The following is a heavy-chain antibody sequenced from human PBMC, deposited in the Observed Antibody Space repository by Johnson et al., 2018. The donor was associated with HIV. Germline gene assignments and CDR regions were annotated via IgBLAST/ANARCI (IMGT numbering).Heavy chain of an antibody. CDR2: IYSGGST. Sequence: VQLVESGGGLIQPGGSLRLSCAASGFTVSSNYMRWVRQAPGKGLEWVSDIYSGGSTYYADSVKGRFTISRDNSKNTLYLQMNSLRAGDAAVYYCARERGQLVRYAFDIWGQGTMVTVSS. J-gene: IGHJ3*02. CDR1: GFTVSSNY. D-gene: IGHD6-6*01. V-gene: IGHV3-66*03. CDR3: ARERGQLVRYAFDI.